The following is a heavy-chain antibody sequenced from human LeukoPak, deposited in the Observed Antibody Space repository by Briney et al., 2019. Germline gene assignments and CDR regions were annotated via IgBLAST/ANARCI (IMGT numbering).Heavy chain of an antibody. CDR1: GGSISSGGYS. CDR2: IYYSGST. D-gene: IGHD6-19*01. Sequence: SETLSLTCTVSGGSISSGGYSWSWIRQPPGKGLEWIGYIYYSGSTYYNPSLKSRVTISVDTSKNQFSLKLSSVTAADTAVYYCARGTAEWLVLSWFDPWGQGTLVTVSS. V-gene: IGHV4-30-4*07. J-gene: IGHJ5*02. CDR3: ARGTAEWLVLSWFDP.